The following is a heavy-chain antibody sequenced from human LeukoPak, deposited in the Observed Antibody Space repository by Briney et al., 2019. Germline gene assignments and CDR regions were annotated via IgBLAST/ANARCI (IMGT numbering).Heavy chain of an antibody. CDR2: MFYAEST. V-gene: IGHV4-61*01. CDR3: ASTSNTWLGLPYFDS. Sequence: SETLSLTCTVSGVSVSDGNYYWSWIRQPPGKGLGRMGYMFYAESTKYNPSLNSRVTISVDRSKNQVSPNLTSVTAADTAVYYCASTSNTWLGLPYFDSWGQGTLVTVSS. D-gene: IGHD3-10*01. CDR1: GVSVSDGNYY. J-gene: IGHJ4*02.